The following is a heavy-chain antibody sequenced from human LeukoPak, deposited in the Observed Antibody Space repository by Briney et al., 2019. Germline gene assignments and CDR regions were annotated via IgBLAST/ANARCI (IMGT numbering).Heavy chain of an antibody. Sequence: GGSLRLSCAASGFTFRTYAMPWVRQAPGKGLEYVAAISSNGISTYYANSVKGRFTVSRDNSKNTVYLQMGSLRPEDMAVYYCVTLGADYWGQGTLVSVSS. D-gene: IGHD3-16*01. J-gene: IGHJ4*02. CDR3: VTLGADY. CDR2: ISSNGIST. V-gene: IGHV3-64*01. CDR1: GFTFRTYA.